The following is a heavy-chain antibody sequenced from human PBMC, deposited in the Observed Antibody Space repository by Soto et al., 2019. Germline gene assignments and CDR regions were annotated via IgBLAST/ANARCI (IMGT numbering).Heavy chain of an antibody. Sequence: SETLSLTCTVSGGSISSYYWSWIRQPPGKGLEWIGYIYYSGSTNYNPSLKSRVTISVDTSKNQFSLKLSSVTAADTAVYYYARHILSFYYDSSGYSNWLDPWGQGTLVTVSS. V-gene: IGHV4-59*08. CDR2: IYYSGST. CDR1: GGSISSYY. D-gene: IGHD3-22*01. CDR3: ARHILSFYYDSSGYSNWLDP. J-gene: IGHJ5*02.